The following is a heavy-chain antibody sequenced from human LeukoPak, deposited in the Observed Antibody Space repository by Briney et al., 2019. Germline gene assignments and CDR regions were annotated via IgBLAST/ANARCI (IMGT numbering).Heavy chain of an antibody. V-gene: IGHV1-2*02. D-gene: IGHD5-24*01. Sequence: GASVKVSCKASGGTFSSYAISWVRQAPGQGLEWMGWINANSGGINYAQKFQGRVTMTRDTSITTAYMEVSGLTSDDTAVYFCARGEIDGPDFDQWGQGTLVTVSS. CDR1: GGTFSSYA. CDR2: INANSGGI. CDR3: ARGEIDGPDFDQ. J-gene: IGHJ4*02.